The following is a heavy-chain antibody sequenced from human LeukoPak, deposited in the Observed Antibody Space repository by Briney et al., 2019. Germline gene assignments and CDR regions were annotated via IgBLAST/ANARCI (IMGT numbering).Heavy chain of an antibody. Sequence: PGGSLRLSCAASGFTFSSYTMNWVRQAPGKGLEWVSYISSSSSTIYYADSVKGRFTISRDNAKNTLYLQMNSLRAEDTAVYYCARDPSRPYSSSWLDYWGQGTLVTVSS. J-gene: IGHJ4*02. CDR2: ISSSSSTI. CDR1: GFTFSSYT. D-gene: IGHD6-13*01. V-gene: IGHV3-48*01. CDR3: ARDPSRPYSSSWLDY.